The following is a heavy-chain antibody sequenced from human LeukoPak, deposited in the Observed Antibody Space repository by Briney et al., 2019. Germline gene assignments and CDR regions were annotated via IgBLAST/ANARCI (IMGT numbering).Heavy chain of an antibody. V-gene: IGHV4-39*07. CDR1: GVSISSSRYY. J-gene: IGHJ4*02. Sequence: SEPLSLPCTVSGVSISSSRYYWGWIRQPPGKGLEWIGSIYYSGSTYYNPSLKSRVTISLDTSNNQFSLKLTSVTDADTAMYYCARLGRQSTGWYFDYWGQGTLVTVSS. CDR3: ARLGRQSTGWYFDY. D-gene: IGHD6-19*01. CDR2: IYYSGST.